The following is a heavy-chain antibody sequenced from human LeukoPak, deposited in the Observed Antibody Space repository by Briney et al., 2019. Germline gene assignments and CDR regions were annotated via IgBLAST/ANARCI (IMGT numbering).Heavy chain of an antibody. J-gene: IGHJ4*02. CDR3: ARGAGDSSGYPRLSDY. D-gene: IGHD3-22*01. Sequence: SETLSLTCAVYGGSFSGYYWSWIRQPPGKGLEWIGEINHSGSTNYNPSLKSRVTISVDTSKNQFSLKLSSVTAADTAVYYCARGAGDSSGYPRLSDYWGQGTLVTVSS. CDR1: GGSFSGYY. CDR2: INHSGST. V-gene: IGHV4-34*09.